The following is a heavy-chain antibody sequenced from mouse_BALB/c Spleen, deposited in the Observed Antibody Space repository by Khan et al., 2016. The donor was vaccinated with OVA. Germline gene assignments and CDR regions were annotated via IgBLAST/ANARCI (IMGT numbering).Heavy chain of an antibody. D-gene: IGHD2-14*01. Sequence: QVRLQQSGAELARPGASVKMSCKASGYTFTSYTIHWIKKRPGQGLEWIGYINPSNGYTNYKQKFKDKATLTTDKSSTTAYLQLSSLTSDDSAVYSCVRDGAYHRSDGWFTYWGQGTLVTVSA. V-gene: IGHV1-4*01. CDR3: VRDGAYHRSDGWFTY. J-gene: IGHJ3*01. CDR2: INPSNGYT. CDR1: GYTFTSYT.